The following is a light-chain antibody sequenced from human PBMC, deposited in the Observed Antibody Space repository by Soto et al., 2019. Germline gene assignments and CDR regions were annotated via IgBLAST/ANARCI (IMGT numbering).Light chain of an antibody. CDR1: QSVSSNY. V-gene: IGKV3-20*01. CDR3: QQYGSLSWT. J-gene: IGKJ1*01. Sequence: DIVLTQSPGTLSLSPGERATLSCRASQSVSSNYLAWYQQKPGQAPRLLIYGASTRATGVPDRFSGSGSGTDFTLTIIRLEPEDVAVYHCQQYGSLSWTFGQGTKVAIK. CDR2: GAS.